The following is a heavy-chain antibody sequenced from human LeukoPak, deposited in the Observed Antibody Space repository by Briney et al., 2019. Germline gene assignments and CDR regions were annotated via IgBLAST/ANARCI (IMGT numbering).Heavy chain of an antibody. Sequence: SETLSLTCAVYGGSFSGYYWSWVRQPPGKGLEWIGEINHSGSTNYNPSLRSRVTISVDTSKNQFSLKLSSVTAADTAVYYCARVAAAGPFDYWGQGTLVTVSS. CDR2: INHSGST. D-gene: IGHD6-13*01. V-gene: IGHV4-34*01. CDR3: ARVAAAGPFDY. CDR1: GGSFSGYY. J-gene: IGHJ4*02.